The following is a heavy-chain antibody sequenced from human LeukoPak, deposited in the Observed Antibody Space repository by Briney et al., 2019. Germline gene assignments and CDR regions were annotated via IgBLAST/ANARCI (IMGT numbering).Heavy chain of an antibody. D-gene: IGHD2-21*02. CDR1: GYSFTSYW. CDR2: IYPGDSDT. J-gene: IGHJ3*02. V-gene: IGHV5-51*01. CDR3: ASPYCGGDCYSDAFDI. Sequence: GESLKISCKGSGYSFTSYWIGWVRQMPGKGLEWMGIIYPGDSDTRYSPSFQGQVTISADKSISTAYLQWSSLKASDTAMYYCASPYCGGDCYSDAFDIWGQGTMVTVSS.